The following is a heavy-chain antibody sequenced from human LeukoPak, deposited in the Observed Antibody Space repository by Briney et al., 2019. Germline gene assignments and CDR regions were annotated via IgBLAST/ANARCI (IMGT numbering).Heavy chain of an antibody. D-gene: IGHD3-22*01. V-gene: IGHV3-21*01. CDR2: ISRSSTYK. CDR1: GFTFSSFS. CDR3: AKFGDYYDSSGPHHAFDI. J-gene: IGHJ3*02. Sequence: GGSLRLSCAASGFTFSSFSMNWVRQAPGKGLEWVSSISRSSTYKYYADSVKGRFTISRDNAKNSLFLQMNSLRAEDTAVYYCAKFGDYYDSSGPHHAFDIWGQGTMVTVSS.